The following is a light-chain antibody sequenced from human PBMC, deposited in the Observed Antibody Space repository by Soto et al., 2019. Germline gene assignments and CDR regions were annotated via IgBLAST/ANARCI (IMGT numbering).Light chain of an antibody. CDR2: SAS. Sequence: EIVLTQSPATLSLSPGERGTLSCRASQNLGTLYLAWFQQKSGQAPRLLVYSASRRATGIPDRFSGSGSGTDFTLTISRLEPDDSATYYCQQYDSSSTFGGGTKVDIK. CDR3: QQYDSSST. CDR1: QNLGTLY. V-gene: IGKV3-20*01. J-gene: IGKJ4*02.